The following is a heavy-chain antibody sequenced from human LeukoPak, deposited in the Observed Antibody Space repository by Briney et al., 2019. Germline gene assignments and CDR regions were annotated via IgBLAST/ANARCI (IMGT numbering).Heavy chain of an antibody. D-gene: IGHD3-3*01. CDR2: IYYSGST. J-gene: IGHJ4*02. CDR3: ARAGDFWSGYYFDY. V-gene: IGHV4-59*01. Sequence: PSETLSLTCTVSGGSISSYYWSWIRQPPGKGLEWIGYIYYSGSTNYNPSLKSRVTISVDTSKNQFSLKLSSVTAADTAVYYCARAGDFWSGYYFDYWGQGILVTVSS. CDR1: GGSISSYY.